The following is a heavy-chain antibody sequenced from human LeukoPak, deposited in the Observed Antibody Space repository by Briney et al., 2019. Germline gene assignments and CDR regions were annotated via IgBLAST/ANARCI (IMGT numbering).Heavy chain of an antibody. D-gene: IGHD3-9*01. V-gene: IGHV2-70*11. CDR3: ARSYYDILTGYSTDY. Sequence: RESGPALVKPTQTLTLTCTFSGFSLSTSGMCVSWIRQPPGKALEWLARVDWDDDKYYSTSLKTRLTISKDTSKNQVVLTMTNMDPVDTATYYCARSYYDILTGYSTDYWGQGTLVTVSS. J-gene: IGHJ4*02. CDR1: GFSLSTSGMC. CDR2: VDWDDDK.